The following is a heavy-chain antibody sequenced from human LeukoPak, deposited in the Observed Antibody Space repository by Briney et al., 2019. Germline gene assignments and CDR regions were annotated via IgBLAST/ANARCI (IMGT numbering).Heavy chain of an antibody. J-gene: IGHJ4*02. CDR2: IKPNSGST. D-gene: IGHD6-13*01. V-gene: IGHV1-2*02. CDR3: ARESAIAAVGRPDRLFDY. CDR1: GYTFTGYY. Sequence: ASVKVSCEASGYTFTGYYMHWVRQAPGQGLEWMGWIKPNSGSTNNAQKFQGRVTMTRDTSISTAYMELSRLRSDDTAVYYCARESAIAAVGRPDRLFDYWGQGTLVTVSS.